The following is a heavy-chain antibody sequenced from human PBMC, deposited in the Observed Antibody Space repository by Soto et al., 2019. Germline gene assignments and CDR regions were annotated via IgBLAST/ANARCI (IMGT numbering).Heavy chain of an antibody. CDR2: IISILGIP. CDR3: ARDQGYYDSGGYYKP. V-gene: IGHV1-69*02. Sequence: SVKVSFKASGGTFSSYTISWVRQAPGQGLEWMGRIISILGIPNYAQRFQGRVTITADKSTSTAYMDLSSLRSEDTAVYYCARDQGYYDSGGYYKPWGQGTLVTVSS. CDR1: GGTFSSYT. D-gene: IGHD3-10*01. J-gene: IGHJ5*02.